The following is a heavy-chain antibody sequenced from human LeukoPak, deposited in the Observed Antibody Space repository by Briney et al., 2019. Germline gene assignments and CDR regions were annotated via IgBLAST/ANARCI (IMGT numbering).Heavy chain of an antibody. Sequence: GGPLRLSCAASGFTVSSNYMSWVRQAPGKGLEWVSVIYSGGSTYYADSVKGRFTISRDNSKNTLYLQMNSLRAEDTAVYYCAKVGLLWFGELLYSTFTYYYYYMDVWGKGTTVTISS. CDR3: AKVGLLWFGELLYSTFTYYYYYMDV. J-gene: IGHJ6*03. CDR2: IYSGGST. D-gene: IGHD3-10*01. V-gene: IGHV3-53*05. CDR1: GFTVSSNY.